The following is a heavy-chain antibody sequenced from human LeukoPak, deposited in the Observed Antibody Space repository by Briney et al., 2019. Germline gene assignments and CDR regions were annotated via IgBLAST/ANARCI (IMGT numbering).Heavy chain of an antibody. V-gene: IGHV4-59*01. CDR2: IYYSGST. D-gene: IGHD2-15*01. Sequence: SETLSLTCTVSGGSISSYYWSWIRQPPGKGLVWIGYIYYSGSTNYNPSLKSRVTISVDTSKNQFSLKLSSVTAADTAVYYCARDSGVGFSYYYYYGMDVWGQGTTVTVSS. CDR1: GGSISSYY. CDR3: ARDSGVGFSYYYYYGMDV. J-gene: IGHJ6*02.